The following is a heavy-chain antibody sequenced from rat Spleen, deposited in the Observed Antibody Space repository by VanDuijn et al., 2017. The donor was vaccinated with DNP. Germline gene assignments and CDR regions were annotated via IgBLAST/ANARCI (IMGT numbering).Heavy chain of an antibody. CDR1: GFTFSNYY. J-gene: IGHJ2*01. CDR2: ISNSGGGS. CDR3: TTGPSGDFDY. Sequence: EVQLVESGGGLVQPGRSLKLSCAASGFTFSNYYMAWVRQAPTKGLEWVASISNSGGGSYHRDSVKGRFTISRDNAKSSLYLQMDSLRSEDTATYYCTTGPSGDFDYWGQGVMVTVSS. V-gene: IGHV5-20*01. D-gene: IGHD1-1*01.